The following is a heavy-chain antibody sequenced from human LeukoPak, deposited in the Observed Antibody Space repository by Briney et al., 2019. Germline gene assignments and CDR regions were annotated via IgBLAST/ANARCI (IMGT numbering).Heavy chain of an antibody. CDR1: GFTFSSYS. Sequence: GGSLRLSCAASGFTFSSYSMNWVRQAPGKGLEWVSYISSSSSTIYYADSVKGRFTISRDNAKNSLYLQMNSLRAEDTAVYYCARDPSEASLSYYYYYMDVWGKGTTVTVSS. D-gene: IGHD2-2*01. CDR3: ARDPSEASLSYYYYYMDV. J-gene: IGHJ6*03. CDR2: ISSSSSTI. V-gene: IGHV3-48*04.